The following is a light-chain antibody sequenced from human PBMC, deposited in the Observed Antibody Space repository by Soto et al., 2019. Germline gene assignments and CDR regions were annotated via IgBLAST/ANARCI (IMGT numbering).Light chain of an antibody. CDR1: QSVSSSY. CDR3: QQYGSSPWT. J-gene: IGKJ1*01. Sequence: EIVFTQSPGTLSLSPGERATLSCRASQSVSSSYLAWYQQKPGQAPRLLIYGASSRATGIPDRFSGSGSGTDFTLTISTLEPEDFAVYYCQQYGSSPWTFGQGTKVEIK. CDR2: GAS. V-gene: IGKV3-20*01.